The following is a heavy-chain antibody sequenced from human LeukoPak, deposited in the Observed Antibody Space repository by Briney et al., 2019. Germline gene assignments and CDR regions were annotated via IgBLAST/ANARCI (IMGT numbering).Heavy chain of an antibody. V-gene: IGHV1-2*02. D-gene: IGHD6-19*01. Sequence: ASVKVSCKASGYTFTGYYMHWVRQAPGQGLEWMGWINPNSGGTNYAQKFQGRVTMTRDTSISTAYMELSRLRSDDTAVYYCARVVWLDNWFDPWGQGTLVTVSS. CDR2: INPNSGGT. J-gene: IGHJ5*02. CDR3: ARVVWLDNWFDP. CDR1: GYTFTGYY.